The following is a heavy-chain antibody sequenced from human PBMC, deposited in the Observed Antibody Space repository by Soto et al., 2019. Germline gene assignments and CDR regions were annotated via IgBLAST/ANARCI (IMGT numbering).Heavy chain of an antibody. CDR2: ISSSSTYI. CDR1: GFTFNSYS. CDR3: ARDGRATGVGASTFDN. D-gene: IGHD1-26*01. J-gene: IGHJ4*02. Sequence: PGGSLRLSCAASGFTFNSYSMNWVRQAPGKGLEWVASISSSSTYIYYADSVKGRFTISSDNAKNSLYLQMNSLRAEDTALYYCARDGRATGVGASTFDNWGQGTLVTVSS. V-gene: IGHV3-21*01.